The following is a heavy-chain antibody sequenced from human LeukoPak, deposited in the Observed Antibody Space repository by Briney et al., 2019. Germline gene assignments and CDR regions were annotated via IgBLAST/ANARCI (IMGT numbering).Heavy chain of an antibody. V-gene: IGHV3-64*01. CDR2: ISGNGRSR. D-gene: IGHD5-18*01. Sequence: GGSLTLSCAASGFTFSTYTMHWVRQAPGKGLEYVSSISGNGRSREYANSVKGRFTISRDNSRNTLYLQMGSLRAEDMAVYYCARDAGYVRFDFWGQGTLATVSS. J-gene: IGHJ4*02. CDR3: ARDAGYVRFDF. CDR1: GFTFSTYT.